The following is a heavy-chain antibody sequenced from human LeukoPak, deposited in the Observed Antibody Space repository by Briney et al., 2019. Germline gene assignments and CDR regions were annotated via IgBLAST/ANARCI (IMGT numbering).Heavy chain of an antibody. Sequence: GGSLRLSCAASGFTFDDYAMHWVRQAPGKGLELVSLISANGDSTYYADSLKGRFTISRDNSKNSLYLQMNSLRTEDTAFYYCAKAKGYCSGGSCYSGSIFDYWGHGTLVTVSS. CDR2: ISANGDST. CDR3: AKAKGYCSGGSCYSGSIFDY. J-gene: IGHJ4*01. D-gene: IGHD2-15*01. V-gene: IGHV3-43*02. CDR1: GFTFDDYA.